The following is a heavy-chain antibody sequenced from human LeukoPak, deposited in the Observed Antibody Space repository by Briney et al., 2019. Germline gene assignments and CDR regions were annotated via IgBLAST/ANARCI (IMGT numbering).Heavy chain of an antibody. V-gene: IGHV3-30*18. CDR3: AKDRTRRGADYCFDY. J-gene: IGHJ4*02. CDR1: GFTFSSYG. D-gene: IGHD3-10*01. CDR2: ISTEGNDK. Sequence: GGSLRLSCAASGFTFSSYGIHWVRQAPGKGLEWVAVISTEGNDKYYADSVKGRFTISRDNSKSTLYLQMNSLRAEDTAVYYCAKDRTRRGADYCFDYWGQGTLVTVSS.